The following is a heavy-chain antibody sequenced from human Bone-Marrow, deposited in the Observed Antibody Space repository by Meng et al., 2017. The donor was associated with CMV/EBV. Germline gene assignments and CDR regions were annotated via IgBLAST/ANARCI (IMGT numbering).Heavy chain of an antibody. CDR2: INHSGST. CDR3: ARGPYGATLDY. V-gene: IGHV4-34*01. D-gene: IGHD4/OR15-4a*01. CDR1: GGSFSGYY. Sequence: SETLSLTCAVDGGSFSGYYCSWIRQPPGKGLEWVGEINHSGSTNYNPSLKSRVTISVDTSKNQFSLKLSSVTAADTAVYYCARGPYGATLDYWGQGTLVTVSS. J-gene: IGHJ4*02.